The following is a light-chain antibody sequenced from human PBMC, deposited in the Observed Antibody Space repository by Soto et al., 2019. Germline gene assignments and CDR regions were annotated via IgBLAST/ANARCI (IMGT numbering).Light chain of an antibody. CDR1: SSDVDGYNS. J-gene: IGLJ3*02. CDR2: EVN. CDR3: SSYAGSSTLWVLGSNAVWV. Sequence: QSVLTQPPSASGSPGQSVTISCTGTSSDVDGYNSVSWYQQYPGKAPKLMIYEVNKRPSGVPDRFSGSKSGNTASLTVSGLQAEDEADYYCSSYAGSSTLWVLGSNAVWVFGGGIKVTVL. V-gene: IGLV2-8*01.